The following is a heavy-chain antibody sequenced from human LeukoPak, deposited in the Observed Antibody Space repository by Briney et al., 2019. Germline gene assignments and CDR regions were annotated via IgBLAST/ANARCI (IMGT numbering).Heavy chain of an antibody. J-gene: IGHJ1*01. Sequence: PGGSLRLSCAASGFTVSNSYMSWVRQAPGKGLKWVSCISSTSNYIFYADSVRGRFTISRDNAKNSLYLQMDSLRSDDTAVYYCARDKAVTTEVTQHFQHWGQGTLVTVSS. CDR3: ARDKAVTTEVTQHFQH. D-gene: IGHD4-23*01. CDR1: GFTVSNSY. CDR2: ISSTSNYI. V-gene: IGHV3-21*04.